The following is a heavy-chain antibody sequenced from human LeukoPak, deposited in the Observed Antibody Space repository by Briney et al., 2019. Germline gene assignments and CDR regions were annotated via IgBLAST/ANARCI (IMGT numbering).Heavy chain of an antibody. CDR2: ISSSSSYI. CDR1: GLTFSSYS. CDR3: AREVAAAANDY. D-gene: IGHD6-13*01. J-gene: IGHJ4*02. Sequence: GGSLRLSCAASGLTFSSYSMNWVRQAPGKGLEWVSSISSSSSYIYYADSVKGRFTISRDNAKNSLYLQMNSLRAEDTAVYYCAREVAAAANDYWGQGTLVTVSS. V-gene: IGHV3-21*01.